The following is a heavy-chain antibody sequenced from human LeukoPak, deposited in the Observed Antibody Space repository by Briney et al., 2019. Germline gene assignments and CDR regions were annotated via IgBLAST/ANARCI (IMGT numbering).Heavy chain of an antibody. J-gene: IGHJ3*02. CDR3: ARGYYYDSSGYYVSCAFDI. CDR1: GYTFTSYY. CDR2: ISAYNGNT. V-gene: IGHV1-18*04. Sequence: ASVKVSCKASGYTFTSYYMHWVRQAPGQGLEWMGWISAYNGNTNYAQKLQGRVTMTTDTSTSTAYMELRSLRSDDTAVYYCARGYYYDSSGYYVSCAFDIWGQGTMVTVSS. D-gene: IGHD3-22*01.